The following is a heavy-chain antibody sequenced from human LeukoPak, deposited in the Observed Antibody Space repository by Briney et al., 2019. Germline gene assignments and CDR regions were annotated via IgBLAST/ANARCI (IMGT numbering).Heavy chain of an antibody. CDR3: ARHGDNVLRYFDWLSPFDY. CDR1: GFTFSSYS. V-gene: IGHV3-21*01. D-gene: IGHD3-9*01. J-gene: IGHJ4*02. Sequence: GGSLRLSCAASGFTFSSYSMNWVRQAPGKGLEWVSSISSSSSYIYYADSVKGRFTISRDNAKNSLYLQMNSLRAEDTAVYYCARHGDNVLRYFDWLSPFDYWGQGTRVTVSS. CDR2: ISSSSSYI.